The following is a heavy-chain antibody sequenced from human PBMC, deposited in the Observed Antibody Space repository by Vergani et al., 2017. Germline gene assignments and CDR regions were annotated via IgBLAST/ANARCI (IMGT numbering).Heavy chain of an antibody. J-gene: IGHJ4*02. CDR3: VRGAVSAFFDY. V-gene: IGHV7-4-1*02. Sequence: QVQLVQSGSELKKPGASVKVSCKASGYTFTSYAMNWVRQAPGQGLEWMGWINTNTGNPTYAQGFTGRFVFSLDTSVSTAYLEISGLKPDDTAVYYCVRGAVSAFFDYWGQGTLVTVSS. CDR1: GYTFTSYA. D-gene: IGHD2-21*02. CDR2: INTNTGNP.